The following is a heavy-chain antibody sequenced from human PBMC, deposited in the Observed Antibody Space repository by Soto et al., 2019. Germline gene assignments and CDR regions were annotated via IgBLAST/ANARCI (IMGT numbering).Heavy chain of an antibody. D-gene: IGHD6-13*01. J-gene: IGHJ3*02. CDR3: ARDLGSSSAPGPAFDI. CDR1: GYTFTSYA. Sequence: QVQLVQSGAEVKKPGASVKVSCKASGYTFTSYAMHWVRQAPGQRLEWMGWINAGNGNTKYSQKFQGRVTITRDTSASTAYMELSSLRSDDTAVYYCARDLGSSSAPGPAFDIWGQGTMVTVSS. V-gene: IGHV1-3*01. CDR2: INAGNGNT.